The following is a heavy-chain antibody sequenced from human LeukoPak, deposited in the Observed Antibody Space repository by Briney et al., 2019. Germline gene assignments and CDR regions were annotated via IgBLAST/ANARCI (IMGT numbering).Heavy chain of an antibody. J-gene: IGHJ4*02. V-gene: IGHV3-21*01. Sequence: GGSLRLSCAASGFTFSNYRMNWVRQAPGKGREWVSSISSSSSYIYYADSVKGRFTISRDNAKNSLYLQMNSLRAEDTAVYYCAKDVVDGSGSSLYYFDYWGQGTLVTVSS. D-gene: IGHD3-10*01. CDR3: AKDVVDGSGSSLYYFDY. CDR1: GFTFSNYR. CDR2: ISSSSSYI.